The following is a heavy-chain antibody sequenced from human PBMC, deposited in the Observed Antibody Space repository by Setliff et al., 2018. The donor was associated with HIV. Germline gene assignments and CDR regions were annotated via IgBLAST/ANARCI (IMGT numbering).Heavy chain of an antibody. J-gene: IGHJ6*02. D-gene: IGHD3-3*01. CDR2: ISSSGSTI. V-gene: IGHV3-48*03. Sequence: GGSLRLSCAASGFTFSSYEMNWVRQAPGKGLEWVSDISSSGSTIYYADSVKGRFTISRDNAKNSLYLQMNSLRAEDTAVYYCARVFLEWLLNRPDYVMDVWGQGTTVTVSS. CDR1: GFTFSSYE. CDR3: ARVFLEWLLNRPDYVMDV.